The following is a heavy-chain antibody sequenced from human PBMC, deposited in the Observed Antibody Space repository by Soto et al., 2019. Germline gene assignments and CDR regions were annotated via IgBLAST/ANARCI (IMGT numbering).Heavy chain of an antibody. CDR2: ISGSSSYA. Sequence: GGSLRLSCAASGFTFSDYYMSWIRQAPGEGLEWLSYISGSSSYAIYADSVKGRFTISRDNAKNTLYLQMNSLRVEDTAVYYCARETSSWSLDYWGQGMLVTVSS. CDR3: ARETSSWSLDY. V-gene: IGHV3-11*06. CDR1: GFTFSDYY. J-gene: IGHJ4*02. D-gene: IGHD6-13*01.